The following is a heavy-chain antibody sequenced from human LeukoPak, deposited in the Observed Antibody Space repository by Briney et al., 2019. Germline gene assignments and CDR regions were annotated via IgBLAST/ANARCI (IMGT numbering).Heavy chain of an antibody. CDR1: GFTFSNHN. CDR2: ISGGGST. J-gene: IGHJ4*02. CDR3: AKKGVYYDRGVYFWDFLY. V-gene: IGHV3-23*01. Sequence: GRSLRLSCAASGFTFSNHNMYWVRRAPGKGLEWVSTISGGGSTYFADSVKGRFTISGDNSKKTLFLQMNSLRAEDTAVYYCAKKGVYYDRGVYFWDFLYWGQGTLVTVPS. D-gene: IGHD3-22*01.